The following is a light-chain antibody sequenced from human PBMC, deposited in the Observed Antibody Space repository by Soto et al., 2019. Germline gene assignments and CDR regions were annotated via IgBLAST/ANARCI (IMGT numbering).Light chain of an antibody. CDR1: QGISSY. V-gene: IGKV1-8*01. J-gene: IGKJ3*01. Sequence: AIRMTQSPSSFSASTGDRVTITCRASQGISSYLAWYQQKPGKAPKLLIYAASTLQSGVPSRFSGSGSGTDFTLTISCLQSEDFATYYCQQYYSYLLTCGPGTKVDIK. CDR2: AAS. CDR3: QQYYSYLLT.